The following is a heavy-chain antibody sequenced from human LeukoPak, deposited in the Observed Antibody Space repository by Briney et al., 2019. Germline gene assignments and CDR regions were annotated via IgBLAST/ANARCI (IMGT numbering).Heavy chain of an antibody. CDR2: ISQSGST. V-gene: IGHV4-30-2*01. CDR3: ARCPSCGYDRFDY. CDR1: GDSISSGGYY. J-gene: IGHJ4*02. Sequence: PSETLSLTCTVSGDSISSGGYYWSWIRQPPGKGLEWIGYISQSGSTYYNPSLKSRVTLSIDGSKTQFSLRLSSVTAADTAVYYCARCPSCGYDRFDYWGQGTLGTVSS. D-gene: IGHD5-12*01.